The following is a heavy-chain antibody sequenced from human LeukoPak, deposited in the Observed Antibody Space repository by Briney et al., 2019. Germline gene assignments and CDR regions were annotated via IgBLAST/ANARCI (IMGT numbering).Heavy chain of an antibody. D-gene: IGHD1-26*01. CDR3: ARDRGIVGATLDAFDI. CDR2: IKQDGSEK. CDR1: GFTFSSYE. V-gene: IGHV3-7*01. J-gene: IGHJ3*02. Sequence: PGGSLRLSCAASGFTFSSYEMNWVRQAPGKGLEWVANIKQDGSEKYYVDSVKGRFTISRDNAKNSLYLQMNSLRAEDTAVYYCARDRGIVGATLDAFDIWGQGTMVTVSS.